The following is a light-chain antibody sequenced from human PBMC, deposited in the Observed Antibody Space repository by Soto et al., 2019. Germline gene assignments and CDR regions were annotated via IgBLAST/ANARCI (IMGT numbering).Light chain of an antibody. J-gene: IGKJ5*01. CDR2: GAS. CDR3: QQYGSSPIT. Sequence: EIVLTQSPGTLSLSPGERATLSCRASQSVSSNFLAWYQQKPGQAPRLLIYGASSRATGIPDRFSGSGSGTGLTLTISRLEPKDVGVYYCQQYGSSPITFGQGTRLEIK. V-gene: IGKV3-20*01. CDR1: QSVSSNF.